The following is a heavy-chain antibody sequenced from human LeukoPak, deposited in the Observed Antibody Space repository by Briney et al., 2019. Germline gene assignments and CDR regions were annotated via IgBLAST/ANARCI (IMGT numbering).Heavy chain of an antibody. Sequence: PGGSLRLSCAASGFTISSYGMSWVRQAPGKGLEWVSSISGGTTYYADSVKGRFTISRDNSKNIVSLQMNSLRAEDTAVYYCAKSVYGSGNYWGQGTLVTVSP. CDR2: ISGGTT. D-gene: IGHD3-10*01. CDR1: GFTISSYG. V-gene: IGHV3-23*01. J-gene: IGHJ4*02. CDR3: AKSVYGSGNY.